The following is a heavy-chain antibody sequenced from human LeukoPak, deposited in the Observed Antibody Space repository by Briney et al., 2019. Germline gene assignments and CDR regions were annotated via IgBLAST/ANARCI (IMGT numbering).Heavy chain of an antibody. CDR3: ARDFYGSGSYLFDY. V-gene: IGHV3-21*01. Sequence: GXXLXLSCAAXGFTFSSYSMNWVRQAPGKGVEWVSFIISIICYIYYADSVTRLFTISRDCANNSLYLQMNSLRAEDTAVYYCARDFYGSGSYLFDYWGQGTLVTVSS. J-gene: IGHJ4*02. CDR2: IISIICYI. D-gene: IGHD3-10*01. CDR1: GFTFSSYS.